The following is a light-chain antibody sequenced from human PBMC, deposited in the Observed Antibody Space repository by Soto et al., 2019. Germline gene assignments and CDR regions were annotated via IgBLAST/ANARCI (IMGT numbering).Light chain of an antibody. CDR1: QSIRTY. CDR2: AAS. Sequence: DIQMTQSPSSLSASVGDRVTITCRASQSIRTYLNWFQEKPGKAPKLLIYAASSLQSGVPSRFSGGGSGTDFTLTISSLQPEDFATYYCQQGYSVPFTFGPGTKVDIK. V-gene: IGKV1-39*01. CDR3: QQGYSVPFT. J-gene: IGKJ3*01.